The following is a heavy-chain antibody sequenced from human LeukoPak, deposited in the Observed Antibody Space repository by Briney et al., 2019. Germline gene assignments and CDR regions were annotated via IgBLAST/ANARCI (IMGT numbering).Heavy chain of an antibody. CDR1: GGSISSSGYQ. CDR2: IYDSGST. J-gene: IGHJ4*02. V-gene: IGHV4-39*01. D-gene: IGHD5-12*01. CDR3: ARHTWQWLPFDD. Sequence: SETLSLTCTVSGGSISSSGYQWGWIRQPPGKGLEWIGSIYDSGSTYYNPSLKSRVTISVDTSKNQFSLKLSSVTAADTAVYYCARHTWQWLPFDDWGQGTQVTVSS.